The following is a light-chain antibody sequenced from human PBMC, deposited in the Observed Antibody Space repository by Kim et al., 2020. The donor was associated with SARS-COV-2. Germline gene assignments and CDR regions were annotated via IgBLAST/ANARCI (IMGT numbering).Light chain of an antibody. Sequence: EIVLTQFPATLSLSPGERATLSCRASQSISNSFLAWYQQRPGQAPRLLIYGVSIRATDIPDRFSGSGSGTDVTLTISRLQPEDFGVYYCQQFGSSHSFGGGSKVEI. CDR2: GVS. CDR3: QQFGSSHS. V-gene: IGKV3-20*01. J-gene: IGKJ4*01. CDR1: QSISNSF.